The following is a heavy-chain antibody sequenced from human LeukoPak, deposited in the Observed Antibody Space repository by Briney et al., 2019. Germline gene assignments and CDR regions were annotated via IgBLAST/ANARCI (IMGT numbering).Heavy chain of an antibody. CDR2: ISSISRSI. CDR3: ARTHGTLTGTGFDY. V-gene: IGHV3-21*01. J-gene: IGHJ4*02. D-gene: IGHD1-20*01. Sequence: GGSLRLSCAASGFTFSSYTMNWVRQAPGKGLECVSSISSISRSIFYAASVRGRSPTSRDNAKNSLFLQMNSLRAADTAVYYCARTHGTLTGTGFDYWGQGTLVTVSS. CDR1: GFTFSSYT.